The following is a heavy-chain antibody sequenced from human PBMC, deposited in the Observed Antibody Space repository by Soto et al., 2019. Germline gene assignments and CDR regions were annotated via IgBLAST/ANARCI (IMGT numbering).Heavy chain of an antibody. D-gene: IGHD3-22*01. J-gene: IGHJ4*02. CDR3: ARPGESSGYYPFDY. Sequence: QVQLQESGPGLVKPSETLSLTCTVSGGSISSYYWSWIRQPPGKGLEWIGYNYYSGNTKYNPSLKSGVTISGATSKYQFPRTLSSGTAANTAVYCCARPGESSGYYPFDYWGQGTLVTVSS. V-gene: IGHV4-59*08. CDR2: NYYSGNT. CDR1: GGSISSYY.